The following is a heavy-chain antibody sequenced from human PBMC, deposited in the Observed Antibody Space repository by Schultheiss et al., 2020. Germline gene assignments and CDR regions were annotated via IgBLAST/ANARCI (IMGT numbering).Heavy chain of an antibody. J-gene: IGHJ4*02. CDR1: GGSISSYY. CDR2: IYHSGST. Sequence: SQTLSLTCTVSGGSISSYYWSWIRQPPGKGLEWIGYIYHSGSTYYNPSLKSRVTISVDTSKNQFSLKLSSVTAADTAVYYCARHDGGSSWTWDYWGQGTLVTVSS. V-gene: IGHV4-59*08. D-gene: IGHD6-13*01. CDR3: ARHDGGSSWTWDY.